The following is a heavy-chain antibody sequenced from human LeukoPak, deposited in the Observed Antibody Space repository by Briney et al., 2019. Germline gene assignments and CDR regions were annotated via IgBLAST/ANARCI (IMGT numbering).Heavy chain of an antibody. Sequence: SETLSLTCAVYVGSFSGYYWSWIRQPPGKVLEWIWEISHSGSTNFTRYLKNQVLILVDTSKKQFSMELTSVAAADTAVYYCARGDIGPRLGHWGQGTLVTVAS. CDR2: ISHSGST. V-gene: IGHV4-34*01. J-gene: IGHJ5*02. D-gene: IGHD2-15*01. CDR3: ARGDIGPRLGH. CDR1: VGSFSGYY.